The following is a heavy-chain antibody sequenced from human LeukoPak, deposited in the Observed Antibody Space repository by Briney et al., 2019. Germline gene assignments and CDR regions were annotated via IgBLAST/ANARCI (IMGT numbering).Heavy chain of an antibody. Sequence: ASVKVSCKASGDTFSTYTVTWVRQAPGQGLEWMGGVIPILGTPNYAQKFQGRVTITADKSTTTVSIDLRSLRSDDTAVYYCARVERGGVLVVWGPGTLVIVSS. J-gene: IGHJ4*02. D-gene: IGHD3-16*01. CDR3: ARVERGGVLVV. CDR2: VIPILGTP. V-gene: IGHV1-69*08. CDR1: GDTFSTYT.